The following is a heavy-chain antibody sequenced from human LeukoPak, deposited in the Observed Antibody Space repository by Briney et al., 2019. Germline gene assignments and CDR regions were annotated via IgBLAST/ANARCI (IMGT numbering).Heavy chain of an antibody. CDR3: ARGNFFTMVRGVIITSYGMDV. D-gene: IGHD3-10*01. J-gene: IGHJ6*02. CDR2: IGTAGDT. CDR1: GFTFSSYD. Sequence: PGGSLRLSCAASGFTFSSYDMHWVRQATGKGLEWVSAIGTAGDTYHPGSVKGRFTISRENAKNSLYLQMNSLRAGDTAVYYCARGNFFTMVRGVIITSYGMDVWGQGTTVTVSS. V-gene: IGHV3-13*01.